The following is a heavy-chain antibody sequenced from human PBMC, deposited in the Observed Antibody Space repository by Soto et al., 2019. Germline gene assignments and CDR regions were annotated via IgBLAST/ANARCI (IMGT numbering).Heavy chain of an antibody. CDR1: GYTFTSYY. CDR3: VRSYDDSNGFSLYQFDY. Sequence: ASVKASCKSSGYTFTSYYIHWVRHANGQGLEWMGIINPTGVSTTYAQKFRGRVTMTRDTSTSTVYIDMSSLRSEDTAVYYCVRSYDDSNGFSLYQFDYWGQGTRVTVSS. J-gene: IGHJ4*02. CDR2: INPTGVST. D-gene: IGHD3-22*01. V-gene: IGHV1-46*01.